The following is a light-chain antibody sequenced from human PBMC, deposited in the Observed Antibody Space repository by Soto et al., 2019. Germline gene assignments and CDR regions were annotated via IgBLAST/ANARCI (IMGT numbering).Light chain of an antibody. V-gene: IGKV3-15*01. CDR1: RNVGSN. CDR2: GAS. J-gene: IGKJ2*01. CDR3: QQYDTYFRYT. Sequence: EIVMTQSPATLSVSPGERATLSCRASRNVGSNLAWYQQRAGQTPRLLIYGASTRATGIPARFSGTGSGTEFTLTISSLQSEDFANYYCQQYDTYFRYTFGQGTKLDIK.